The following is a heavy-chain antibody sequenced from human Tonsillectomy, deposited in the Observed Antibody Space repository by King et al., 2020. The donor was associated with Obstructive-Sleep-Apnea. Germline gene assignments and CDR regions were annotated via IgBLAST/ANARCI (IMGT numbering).Heavy chain of an antibody. D-gene: IGHD4-17*01. CDR3: ARVGTPDYGDYGEYYYYYGMDV. Sequence: VQLVESGGGLVQPGGSLRLSCAASGFTFSSYSMNWVRQAPGKGLEWVSYISSSSSTIYYADSVKGRFTISRDNAKNSLYLQMNSLRAEDTAVYYCARVGTPDYGDYGEYYYYYGMDVWGQGTTVTVSS. CDR1: GFTFSSYS. CDR2: ISSSSSTI. J-gene: IGHJ6*02. V-gene: IGHV3-48*04.